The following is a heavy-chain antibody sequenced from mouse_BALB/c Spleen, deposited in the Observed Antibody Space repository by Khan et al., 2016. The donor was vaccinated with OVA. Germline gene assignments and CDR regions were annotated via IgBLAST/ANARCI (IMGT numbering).Heavy chain of an antibody. CDR3: ARTHER. V-gene: IGHV1-4*01. CDR2: INPSSGYT. J-gene: IGHJ2*01. Sequence: QVQLQQSGAELARPGASVKMSCKASGYTFTSYTMHWVKQRPGQGLEWIGYINPSSGYTKYNQKFKDKATLTADKSSRTAYMQLSSLTAKDSAVYDCARTHERWGQGTTLTVSS. CDR1: GYTFTSYT.